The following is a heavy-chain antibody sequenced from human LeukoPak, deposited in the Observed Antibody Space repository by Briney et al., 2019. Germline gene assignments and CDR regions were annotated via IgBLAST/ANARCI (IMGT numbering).Heavy chain of an antibody. CDR1: GYTFTSYG. D-gene: IGHD3-10*01. J-gene: IGHJ4*02. Sequence: GASVTVSCKASGYTFTSYGISWVRQAPGQGLEWMGWISAYNGKTNYAQKLQGRVTMTTDTLTSTAYMELRSVRADDTGVYYCGRGSSREKGPGVVDYWGQGTLVSVSS. V-gene: IGHV1-18*01. CDR2: ISAYNGKT. CDR3: GRGSSREKGPGVVDY.